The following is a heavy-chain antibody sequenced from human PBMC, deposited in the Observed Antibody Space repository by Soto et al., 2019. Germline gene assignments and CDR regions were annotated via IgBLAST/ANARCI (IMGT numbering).Heavy chain of an antibody. Sequence: RLSCAASGFTVSSNYMSWVRQAPGKGLECVSVLYSDGFTFYHGSVKGRFTISRDNSKNTLDLQMNSLRAEDTAVYYCARLNYNILTGYYHFDFWGLGTLVTVSS. CDR2: LYSDGFT. J-gene: IGHJ4*02. V-gene: IGHV3-53*01. D-gene: IGHD3-9*01. CDR1: GFTVSSNY. CDR3: ARLNYNILTGYYHFDF.